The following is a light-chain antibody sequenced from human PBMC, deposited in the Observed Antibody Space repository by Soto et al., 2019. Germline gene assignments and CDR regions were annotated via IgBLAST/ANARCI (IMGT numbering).Light chain of an antibody. V-gene: IGKV1-39*01. J-gene: IGKJ5*01. CDR1: QSISTY. Sequence: DIQMTQSPSSLSASVGDRVTITCRASQSISTYLNWYQQEPGKAPKLLIYAASILQGGVPSRFSGSGSGSEFTLLISSLQPEDFATYYCQQTCSTPSITFGQGTRLGI. CDR3: QQTCSTPSIT. CDR2: AAS.